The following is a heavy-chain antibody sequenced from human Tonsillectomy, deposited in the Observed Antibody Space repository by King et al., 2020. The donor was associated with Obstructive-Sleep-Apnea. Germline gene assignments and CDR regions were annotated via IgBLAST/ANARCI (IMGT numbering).Heavy chain of an antibody. J-gene: IGHJ4*02. Sequence: VQLVESGGGLVQPGGSLRLSCAASGFTFSSYCMHWVRQAPGKGLVWVSRINSDGSSTSYADSVKGRFTISRDNAKNTLYVQMNSLRAEDTAVYDCARGVRYFDWAGAYFDFWGQGTLVTVSS. CDR1: GFTFSSYC. V-gene: IGHV3-74*01. D-gene: IGHD3-9*01. CDR3: ARGVRYFDWAGAYFDF. CDR2: INSDGSST.